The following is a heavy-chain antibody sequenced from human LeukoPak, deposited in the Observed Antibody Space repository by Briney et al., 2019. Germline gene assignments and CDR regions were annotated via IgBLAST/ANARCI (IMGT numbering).Heavy chain of an antibody. CDR1: GFTFSSYG. CDR2: ISYDGSNK. Sequence: GRSLRLSCAASGFTFSSYGMHWVRQAPGKGLEWVAVISYDGSNKYYADSVKGRFTISRDNSKNTLYLQMNSLRAEDTAVYYCAKPKYYGSLYYYGMDVWGKGTTVTVSS. CDR3: AKPKYYGSLYYYGMDV. V-gene: IGHV3-30*18. J-gene: IGHJ6*04. D-gene: IGHD3-10*01.